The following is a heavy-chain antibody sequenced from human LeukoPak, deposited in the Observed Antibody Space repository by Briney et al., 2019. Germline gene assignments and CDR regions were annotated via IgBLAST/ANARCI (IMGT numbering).Heavy chain of an antibody. J-gene: IGHJ4*02. V-gene: IGHV3-9*01. D-gene: IGHD3-10*01. CDR1: GFTFDDYA. CDR3: AKSAFVGFGELLSVWYFDY. Sequence: GGSLRLSCAASGFTFDDYAMHWVRQAPGKGLEWVSGISWNSGSIGYADSVKGRFTISRDNAKNSLYLQMNSLRAEDTALYYCAKSAFVGFGELLSVWYFDYWGQGTLVTVSS. CDR2: ISWNSGSI.